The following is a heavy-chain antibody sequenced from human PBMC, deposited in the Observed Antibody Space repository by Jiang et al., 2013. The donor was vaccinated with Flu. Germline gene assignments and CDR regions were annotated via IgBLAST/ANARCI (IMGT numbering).Heavy chain of an antibody. V-gene: IGHV1-18*01. J-gene: IGHJ4*02. D-gene: IGHD3-22*01. Sequence: SGAEVKKPGASVKVSCKASGYTFSNYHISWVRQAPGQGLEWMGWISGYNGDTNYAQRLRGRVTMTTDTSTSTAYMELTSLISDDTAVYYCARRGNSGYLYYFDYWGQGTLVTVSS. CDR3: ARRGNSGYLYYFDY. CDR1: GYTFSNYH. CDR2: ISGYNGDT.